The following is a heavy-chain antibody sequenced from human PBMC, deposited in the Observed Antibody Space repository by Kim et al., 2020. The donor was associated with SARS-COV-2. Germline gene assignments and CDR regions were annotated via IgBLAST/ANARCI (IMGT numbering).Heavy chain of an antibody. V-gene: IGHV4-34*01. J-gene: IGHJ6*02. D-gene: IGHD3-10*01. Sequence: KSRVTISVDTSKNQFSLKLSSVTAADTAVYYCARGRWFGRMAYYYYGMDVWGQGTTVTVSS. CDR3: ARGRWFGRMAYYYYGMDV.